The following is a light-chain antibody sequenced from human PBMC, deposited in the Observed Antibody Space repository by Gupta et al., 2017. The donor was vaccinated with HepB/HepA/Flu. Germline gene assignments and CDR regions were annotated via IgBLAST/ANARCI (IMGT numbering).Light chain of an antibody. V-gene: IGKV1-33*01. J-gene: IGKJ4*01. CDR2: DAS. CDR1: QDIINY. Sequence: DIQMTQSPSALSASVGDRVTITCQASQDIINYLNWYRQKPGKAPKLLIYDASNLETGVPSRFSGSGSGTYFILTINSLQPEDIATYYCLQYDDLPRTFGGGTKVEIE. CDR3: LQYDDLPRT.